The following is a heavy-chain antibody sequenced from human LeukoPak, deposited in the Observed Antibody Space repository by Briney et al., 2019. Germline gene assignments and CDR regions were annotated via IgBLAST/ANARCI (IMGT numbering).Heavy chain of an antibody. J-gene: IGHJ4*02. Sequence: GGSLRLSCAASGFTFSSYWMSWVRQAPGKGLEWVANIKQDGSEKYYVDSVKGRFTISRDNAKNTLFLQMNSLRAEDTAVYYCATTGSGSYYDYWGQGTLVTVSS. D-gene: IGHD1-26*01. CDR3: ATTGSGSYYDY. CDR2: IKQDGSEK. V-gene: IGHV3-7*01. CDR1: GFTFSSYW.